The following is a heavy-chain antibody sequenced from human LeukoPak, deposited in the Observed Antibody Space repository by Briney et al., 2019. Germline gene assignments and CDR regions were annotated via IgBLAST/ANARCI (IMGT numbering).Heavy chain of an antibody. CDR1: GFTFSDYY. V-gene: IGHV3-11*05. Sequence: PGGSLRLSCAASGFTFSDYYMSWIRQAPEKGLEWVSYISSISSYTNYADSVKGRFTISRDNAKNSLYLQMNSLRAEDTAVYYCARDLGDRGAFDIWGQGTMVTVSS. J-gene: IGHJ3*02. D-gene: IGHD3-10*01. CDR2: ISSISSYT. CDR3: ARDLGDRGAFDI.